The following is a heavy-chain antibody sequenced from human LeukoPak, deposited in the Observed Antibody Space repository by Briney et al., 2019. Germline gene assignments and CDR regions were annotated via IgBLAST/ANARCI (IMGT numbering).Heavy chain of an antibody. Sequence: GGSLRLSCAASGFTFSSYAMHWVRQAPGKGLEWVAVISYDGSNKYYADSVKGRFTISRDNSKNTLYLQMNSLRAEDTAVYYCAKDGIGYSYGREWGQGTLVTVSS. V-gene: IGHV3-30-3*01. D-gene: IGHD5-18*01. CDR3: AKDGIGYSYGRE. CDR2: ISYDGSNK. J-gene: IGHJ4*02. CDR1: GFTFSSYA.